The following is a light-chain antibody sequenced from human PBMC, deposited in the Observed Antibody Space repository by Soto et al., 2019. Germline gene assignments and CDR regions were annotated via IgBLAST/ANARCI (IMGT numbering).Light chain of an antibody. V-gene: IGKV3-20*01. Sequence: EIVLAQSPGTLSLSPGERATLSCRASQNLGSGYLAWYQQKPGQAPRILIYAASSRATGIPDRFSGSGSGTDFTLSISRLEPEDFAVYYCQQYDTSPRTFGQGTKVEI. CDR1: QNLGSGY. CDR3: QQYDTSPRT. J-gene: IGKJ1*01. CDR2: AAS.